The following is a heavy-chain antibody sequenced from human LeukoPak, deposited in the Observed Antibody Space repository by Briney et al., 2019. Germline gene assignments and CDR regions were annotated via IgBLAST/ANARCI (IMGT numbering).Heavy chain of an antibody. CDR3: ARDHYYDTRPFDY. CDR1: GFTFSSYS. V-gene: IGHV3-21*01. D-gene: IGHD3-22*01. J-gene: IGHJ4*02. CDR2: ISSSSSYI. Sequence: GGSLRLSCAASGFTFSSYSMNWVRQAPGKGLEWVSSISSSSSYIYYADSVKGRFTISRDNAKNSLYLQMNSLRAEDTAVYYCARDHYYDTRPFDYWGQGTLVTVSS.